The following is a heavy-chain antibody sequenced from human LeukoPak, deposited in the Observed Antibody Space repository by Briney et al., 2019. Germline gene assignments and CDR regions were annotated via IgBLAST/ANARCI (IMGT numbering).Heavy chain of an antibody. Sequence: PSETLSLTCTVSGGSISSNYWGWIRQPPGKGLEYIAYIYSSGSTTYNPSLKSRVTMSTDTSKSQFSLKLTSVTAADTAVYYCAKRAITNAGNLWFDPWGQGTLVTVSS. D-gene: IGHD4-23*01. CDR1: GGSISSNY. CDR2: IYSSGST. J-gene: IGHJ5*02. V-gene: IGHV4-59*08. CDR3: AKRAITNAGNLWFDP.